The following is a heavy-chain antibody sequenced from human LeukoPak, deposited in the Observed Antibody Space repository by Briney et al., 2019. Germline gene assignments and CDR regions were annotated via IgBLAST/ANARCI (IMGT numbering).Heavy chain of an antibody. CDR1: GYTFTSYG. D-gene: IGHD3-22*01. Sequence: GASVKVSCKASGYTFTSYGISWVRQAPGQGLEWMGWISAYNGNTNYAQKLQGRVTMTTDTSTSTAYMELRSLRSDDTAVYYCARDQGYYDSSGYYGDAFDIWGQGTMVTVAS. CDR3: ARDQGYYDSSGYYGDAFDI. V-gene: IGHV1-18*01. J-gene: IGHJ3*02. CDR2: ISAYNGNT.